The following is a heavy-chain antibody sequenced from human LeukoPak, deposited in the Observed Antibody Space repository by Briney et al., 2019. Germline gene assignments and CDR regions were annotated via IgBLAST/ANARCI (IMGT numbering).Heavy chain of an antibody. CDR3: ASADYEDAFDI. V-gene: IGHV4-31*03. D-gene: IGHD4-17*01. CDR2: IYYSGST. CDR1: GGSISSGGYY. J-gene: IGHJ3*02. Sequence: PSETLSLTCTVSGGSISSGGYYWSWIRQHPGKGLEWIGYIYYSGSTYYNPSLKSRLTISVDTSKNQLSLKLSSVTAADTAVYYCASADYEDAFDIWGQGTMVTVSS.